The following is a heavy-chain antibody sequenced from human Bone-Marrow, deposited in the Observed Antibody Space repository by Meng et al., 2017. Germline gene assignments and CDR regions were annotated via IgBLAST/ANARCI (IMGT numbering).Heavy chain of an antibody. J-gene: IGHJ4*02. CDR2: INHSGST. CDR3: ARGGYCSGGSCN. D-gene: IGHD2-15*01. V-gene: IGHV4-30-4*08. Sequence: QVQLQESGPGLVKPSQTLSLTCTVSGGSIDSVDYYWSWIRQPPGKGLEWIGEINHSGSTNYNPSLKSRVTISVDTSKNQFSLKLSSVTAADTAVYYCARGGYCSGGSCNWGQGTLVTVSS. CDR1: GGSIDSVDYY.